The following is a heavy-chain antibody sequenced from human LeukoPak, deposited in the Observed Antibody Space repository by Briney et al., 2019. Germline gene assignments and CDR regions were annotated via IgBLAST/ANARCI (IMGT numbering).Heavy chain of an antibody. CDR2: INPNSGGT. CDR1: GYTFTGYY. CDR3: ARVVAARPLSHFDY. J-gene: IGHJ4*02. Sequence: GASVKVSCKASGYTFTGYYIHWVRQAPGQGLEWMGWINPNSGGTNYAQKFQGRVTMTRDTSISTAYMELSRLRSDDTAVYYCARVVAARPLSHFDYWGQGTLVTVSS. V-gene: IGHV1-2*02. D-gene: IGHD6-6*01.